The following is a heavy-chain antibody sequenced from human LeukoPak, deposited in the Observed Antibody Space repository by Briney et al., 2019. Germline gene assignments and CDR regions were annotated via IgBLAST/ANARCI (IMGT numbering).Heavy chain of an antibody. CDR2: ISGSSSYI. Sequence: GGSLRLSCAASGFTFSGYTMSWVRQAPGKGLEWVSSISGSSSYISYADSVKGRLTISRDNAKNSLYLQMNSLRAEDTAVYSCARVRGSSWSEYYFDYWGQGTLVTVSS. V-gene: IGHV3-21*01. J-gene: IGHJ4*02. CDR3: ARVRGSSWSEYYFDY. CDR1: GFTFSGYT. D-gene: IGHD6-13*01.